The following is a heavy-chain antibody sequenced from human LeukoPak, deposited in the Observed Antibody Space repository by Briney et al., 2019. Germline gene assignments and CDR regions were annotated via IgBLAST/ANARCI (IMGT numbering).Heavy chain of an antibody. J-gene: IGHJ4*02. D-gene: IGHD2-2*02. Sequence: GGSLRLSCAASGFTFSSYWMSLVRQAPGKGLEWVANIKQDGSEKYYVDSVKGRFTISRDNAKNSLYLQMNSLRAEDTAVYYCARRAVVVPAAIGTFDYWGQGTLVTVSS. CDR3: ARRAVVVPAAIGTFDY. CDR2: IKQDGSEK. V-gene: IGHV3-7*01. CDR1: GFTFSSYW.